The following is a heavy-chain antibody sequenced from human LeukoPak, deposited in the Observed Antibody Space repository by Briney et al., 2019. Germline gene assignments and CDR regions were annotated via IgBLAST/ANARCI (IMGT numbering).Heavy chain of an antibody. J-gene: IGHJ3*02. V-gene: IGHV1-2*02. D-gene: IGHD3-22*01. CDR1: GYTFTGYY. CDR3: ANLPHYYDSSGYYYVGAFDI. CDR2: INPNSGGT. Sequence: ASVKVSCKASGYTFTGYYMHWVRQAPGQGLEWMGWINPNSGGTNYAQKFQGRVTMTRDTSISTAYMELSRLRSDDTAVYYCANLPHYYDSSGYYYVGAFDIWGQGTMVTVSS.